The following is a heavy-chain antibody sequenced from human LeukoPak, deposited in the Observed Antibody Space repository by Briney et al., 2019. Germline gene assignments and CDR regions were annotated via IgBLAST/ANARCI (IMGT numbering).Heavy chain of an antibody. Sequence: ASVKVSCKASGYTFTSYGISWVRQAPGQGLEWMGWISAYNGNTNYAQKFQGRVTMTEDTSTDTAYTELSSLRSEDTAVYYCARETSGSHWGQGTLVTVSS. CDR3: ARETSGSH. V-gene: IGHV1-18*01. CDR1: GYTFTSYG. CDR2: ISAYNGNT. J-gene: IGHJ4*02. D-gene: IGHD1-26*01.